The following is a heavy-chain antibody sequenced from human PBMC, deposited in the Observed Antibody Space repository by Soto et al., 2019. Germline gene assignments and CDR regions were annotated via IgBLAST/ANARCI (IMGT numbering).Heavy chain of an antibody. CDR3: ARDYYGSTYYGMDV. CDR2: IIPIFGTA. CDR1: GGTVSSYA. D-gene: IGHD3-10*01. Sequence: GASVKVSCKASGGTVSSYAISSVRQAPGQGLEWMGGIIPIFGTANYAQKFQGRVTITADKSTSTAYMELSSLRSEDTAVYYCARDYYGSTYYGMDVWDQGTTVTVSS. V-gene: IGHV1-69*06. J-gene: IGHJ6*02.